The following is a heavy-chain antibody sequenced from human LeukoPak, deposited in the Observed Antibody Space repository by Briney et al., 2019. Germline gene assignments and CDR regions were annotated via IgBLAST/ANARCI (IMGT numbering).Heavy chain of an antibody. V-gene: IGHV3-30*02. J-gene: IGHJ3*02. D-gene: IGHD3-22*01. Sequence: GGSLRLSCAASGFTFSSYGMHWVRQAPGKGLEWVAFIRYDGSNKYYADSVKGRFTISRDNSKNTLYLRMNSPRAEDTAVYYCAKDSDYYASRIRAAFDIWGQGTMVTVSS. CDR2: IRYDGSNK. CDR3: AKDSDYYASRIRAAFDI. CDR1: GFTFSSYG.